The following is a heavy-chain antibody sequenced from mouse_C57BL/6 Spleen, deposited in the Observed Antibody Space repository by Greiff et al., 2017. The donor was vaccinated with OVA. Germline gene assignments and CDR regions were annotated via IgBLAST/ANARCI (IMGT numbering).Heavy chain of an antibody. CDR3: TTGVLRSLFDY. CDR2: IDPEDGDT. CDR1: GFNIKDYY. D-gene: IGHD1-1*01. Sequence: EVQLQQSGAELVRPGASVTLSCTASGFNIKDYYMHWVKQRPEQGLEWIGRIDPEDGDTEYAPKFQGKATMTADTSSNTAYLQLSSLTSEDTAVYYCTTGVLRSLFDYWGQGTTLTVSS. J-gene: IGHJ2*01. V-gene: IGHV14-1*01.